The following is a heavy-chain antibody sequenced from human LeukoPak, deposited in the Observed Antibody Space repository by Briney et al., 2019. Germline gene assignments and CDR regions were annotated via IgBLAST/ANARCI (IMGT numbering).Heavy chain of an antibody. CDR3: ARAFSYYDILTGYKYCFDY. D-gene: IGHD3-9*01. Sequence: PGGSLRLSCAASGFTFSSYGMHWVRQAPGKGLEWVAVIWYDGSNKYYADSVKGRFTISRDNSKNTLYLQMNSLRAEDTAVYYCARAFSYYDILTGYKYCFDYWGQGTLVTVSS. CDR2: IWYDGSNK. J-gene: IGHJ4*02. V-gene: IGHV3-33*01. CDR1: GFTFSSYG.